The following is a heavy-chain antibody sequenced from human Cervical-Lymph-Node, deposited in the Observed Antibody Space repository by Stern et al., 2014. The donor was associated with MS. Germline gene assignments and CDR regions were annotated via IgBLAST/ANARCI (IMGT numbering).Heavy chain of an antibody. CDR2: IIPIFGTA. Sequence: QVQLVESGAEVKKPGTSVKVSCKASGGTFSSYAISWVRQAPGQGLEWVGGIIPIFGTANYAQKFQACVTITADESPSTADMELSSLRSEDSAVYYCARGELKAGLVLGMDVWGQGTTVTVSS. D-gene: IGHD6-13*01. J-gene: IGHJ6*02. CDR3: ARGELKAGLVLGMDV. V-gene: IGHV1-69*01. CDR1: GGTFSSYA.